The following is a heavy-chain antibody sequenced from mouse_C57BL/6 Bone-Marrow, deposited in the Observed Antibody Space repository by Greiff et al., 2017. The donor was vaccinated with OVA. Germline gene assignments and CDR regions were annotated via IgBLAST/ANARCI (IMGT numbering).Heavy chain of an antibody. J-gene: IGHJ1*03. V-gene: IGHV1-69*01. CDR1: GYTFTSYW. CDR2: IDPSDSYT. CDR3: ATRYFDV. Sequence: QVQLQQPGAELVMPGASVKLSCKASGYTFTSYWMHWVKQRPGQGLEWIGEIDPSDSYTNYNQKFKGKSTLTVDKSSSTAYMQLSSLTSEKSAVYYCATRYFDVWGTGTTVTVSS.